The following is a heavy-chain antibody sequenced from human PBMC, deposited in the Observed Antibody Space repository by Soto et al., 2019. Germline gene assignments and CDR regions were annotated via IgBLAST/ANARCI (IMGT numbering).Heavy chain of an antibody. J-gene: IGHJ4*02. CDR1: GLTFTSFA. D-gene: IGHD2-2*01. V-gene: IGHV3-30*09. Sequence: GGTLRLSCSASGLTFTSFAIHWVRQAPGKGLEWVAVISENGANKYSAESVRGRFVISRDNSKNTVELEMNSLRPEDTAIYFCVKCLTTSKSGRRYWGQGTMVTVSS. CDR3: VKCLTTSKSGRRY. CDR2: ISENGANK.